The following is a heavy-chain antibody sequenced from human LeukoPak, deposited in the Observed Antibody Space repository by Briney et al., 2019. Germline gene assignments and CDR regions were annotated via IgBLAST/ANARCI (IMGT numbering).Heavy chain of an antibody. CDR1: GFTVSSNY. CDR3: ARVLRNWYYFDY. D-gene: IGHD3-3*01. V-gene: IGHV3-53*01. Sequence: GGSLRLSCAASGFTVSSNYVSWVRQAPGKGLEWVSVIYSGGSTYYADSVKGRFTISRDNSKNTPYLQMNSLRAEDTAVYYCARVLRNWYYFDYWGQGTLVTVSS. J-gene: IGHJ4*02. CDR2: IYSGGST.